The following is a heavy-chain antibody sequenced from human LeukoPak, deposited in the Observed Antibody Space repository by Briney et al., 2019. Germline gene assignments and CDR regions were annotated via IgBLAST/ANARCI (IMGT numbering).Heavy chain of an antibody. CDR1: GGPISTHY. J-gene: IGHJ6*03. Sequence: SETLSLTCIVSGGPISTHYWSWSRQPPGKGLEWIGYNDYSGSTNYNPSLKSRVTISVDTSKNQFSLKLNSVTAAGTAVYYCATGATCRGTYYMDVWGKGTPVTVSS. CDR3: ATGATCRGTYYMDV. V-gene: IGHV4-59*11. CDR2: NDYSGST. D-gene: IGHD3-10*01.